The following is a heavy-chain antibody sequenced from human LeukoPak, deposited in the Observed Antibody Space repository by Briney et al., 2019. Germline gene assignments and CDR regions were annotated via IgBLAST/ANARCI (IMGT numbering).Heavy chain of an antibody. CDR2: IKQDGSQK. V-gene: IGHV3-7*01. CDR1: ILNLNTYW. CDR3: ARLSAMVRGREPIYSFAY. J-gene: IGHJ4*01. D-gene: IGHD3-10*01. Sequence: GRSLRLSCAASILNLNTYWMRWVRQPPRKGREWVANIKQDGSQKVYADSMKGRFTISRDNSKTSLYLQMNSPRAEDTAMSYCARLSAMVRGREPIYSFAYWGEGTLVTVSS.